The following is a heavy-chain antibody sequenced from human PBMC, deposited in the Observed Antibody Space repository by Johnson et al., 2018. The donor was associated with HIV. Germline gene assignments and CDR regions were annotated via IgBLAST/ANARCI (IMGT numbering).Heavy chain of an antibody. CDR1: GFTFSDYY. J-gene: IGHJ3*02. CDR2: ISSSGTTI. V-gene: IGHV3-11*04. Sequence: QVQLVESGGGLVKPGGSLRLSCAASGFTFSDYYMNWIRQAPGKGLEWISYISSSGTTIYSADSVNARFIIPRDNSKSTLYLQLNSLRAENTGIYYCARGGGAYCGGDCLRTFDIWGQGTMVTVSP. CDR3: ARGGGAYCGGDCLRTFDI. D-gene: IGHD2-21*02.